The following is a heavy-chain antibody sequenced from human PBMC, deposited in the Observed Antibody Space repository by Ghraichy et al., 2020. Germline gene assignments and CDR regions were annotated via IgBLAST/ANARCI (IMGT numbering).Heavy chain of an antibody. V-gene: IGHV3-73*01. CDR3: IRPTNGFEF. D-gene: IGHD5-24*01. Sequence: GGSLRLSCVASGFTFSGSAIHWVRQTSGRGLEWVGRIRSKTDNCATAFGASVEGRFTISRDDSENTAYLQMNTLKTEDTAVYYCIRPTNGFEFWGQGTLVTVSS. J-gene: IGHJ5*01. CDR2: IRSKTDNCAT. CDR1: GFTFSGSA.